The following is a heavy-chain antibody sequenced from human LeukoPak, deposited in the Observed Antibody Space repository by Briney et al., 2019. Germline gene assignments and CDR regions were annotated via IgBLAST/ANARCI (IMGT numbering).Heavy chain of an antibody. V-gene: IGHV3-33*01. Sequence: GRSLRLSCAASGFTFSSYGMHWVRQAPGKGLEWVAVIWNDGSNQYYVDSVKGRFTISRDNSKNTLYLQMNSLRAEDTAVYYCARARYYLDAFDIWGQGTMVTVSS. J-gene: IGHJ3*02. CDR2: IWNDGSNQ. CDR3: ARARYYLDAFDI. CDR1: GFTFSSYG. D-gene: IGHD3-10*01.